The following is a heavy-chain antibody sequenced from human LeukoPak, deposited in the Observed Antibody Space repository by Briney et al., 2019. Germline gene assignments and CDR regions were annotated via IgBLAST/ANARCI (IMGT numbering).Heavy chain of an antibody. J-gene: IGHJ6*04. CDR1: GDSLTSGSRY. D-gene: IGHD4-17*01. CDR2: FYSSTRT. CDR3: ARCMSELDYGDYSYYYHMDV. Sequence: SETLSLTCTVSGDSLTSGSRYWSWIRQPAGQGLEWIGHFYSSTRTTYNPSLESRVTISGDTAKNQFSLKLDSVTAADTAVYFCARCMSELDYGDYSYYYHMDVWGKGTTVTVSS. V-gene: IGHV4-61*09.